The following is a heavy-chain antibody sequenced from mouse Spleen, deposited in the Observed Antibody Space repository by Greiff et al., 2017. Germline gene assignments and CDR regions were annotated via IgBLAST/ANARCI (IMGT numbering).Heavy chain of an antibody. CDR3: ARTFITTVVAQGYFDV. CDR2: IYPGDGDT. D-gene: IGHD1-1*01. Sequence: VQLQQSGAELVKPGASVKISCKASGYAFSSYWMNWVKQRPGKGLEWIGQIYPGDGDTNYNGKFKGKATLTADKSSSTAYMQLSSLTSEDSAVYFCARTFITTVVAQGYFDVWGTGTTVTVSS. CDR1: GYAFSSYW. J-gene: IGHJ1*03. V-gene: IGHV1-80*01.